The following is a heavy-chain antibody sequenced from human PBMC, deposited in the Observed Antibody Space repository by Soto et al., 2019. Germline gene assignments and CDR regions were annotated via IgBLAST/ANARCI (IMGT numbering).Heavy chain of an antibody. D-gene: IGHD3-16*01. Sequence: GGPLRLTCATSGLTFSSYAMRWVLEAPEKGLECVPVISYDGSNKYYAVSLKGRFTISRDNCKNSLYLQMNSLRAEDTTVYYCASRSRWGQPQEDAFDIWGQGTMVTVSS. CDR2: ISYDGSNK. CDR1: GLTFSSYA. V-gene: IGHV3-30-3*01. CDR3: ASRSRWGQPQEDAFDI. J-gene: IGHJ3*02.